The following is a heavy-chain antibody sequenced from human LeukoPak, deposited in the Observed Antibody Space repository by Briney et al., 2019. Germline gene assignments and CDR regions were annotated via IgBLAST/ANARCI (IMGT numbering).Heavy chain of an antibody. CDR3: ARDRGN. V-gene: IGHV4-59*01. Sequence: SETLSLTCAVSGGSINSYYWTWIRQPPGKGLEWIGYIYYSGSTNYNPSLKSRVTISVDTSKNQFSLKLSSVTAADTAVYYCARDRGNWGQGTLVTVSS. CDR2: IYYSGST. J-gene: IGHJ4*02. CDR1: GGSINSYY.